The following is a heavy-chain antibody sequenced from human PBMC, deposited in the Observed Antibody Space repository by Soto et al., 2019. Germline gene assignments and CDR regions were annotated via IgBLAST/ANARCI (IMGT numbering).Heavy chain of an antibody. CDR1: GGSIRRYY. J-gene: IGHJ4*02. V-gene: IGHV4-59*01. CDR3: ARMGIFVYYFDY. Sequence: PSETLSLTCTVSGGSIRRYYWSWIRQPPGQGLEWIGHIYYSGSTSYSPSLRSRVTISVDTSNNQFSLKLSSVTAADTAVYYCARMGIFVYYFDYWGQGTLVTVSS. D-gene: IGHD3-3*01. CDR2: IYYSGST.